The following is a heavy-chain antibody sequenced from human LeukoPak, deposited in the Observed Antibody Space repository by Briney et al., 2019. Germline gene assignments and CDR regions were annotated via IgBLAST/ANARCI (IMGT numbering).Heavy chain of an antibody. CDR3: AKDPTHYRVWDYYETIGLSY. CDR2: IYSDGRT. J-gene: IGHJ4*02. Sequence: PGGSLRLSCAASGFTVSSTYMTWVRQAPGKGLEWVSLIYSDGRTDYADSVKGRYTISRDNSKNTLNLQMNSLRAEDTAVYYCAKDPTHYRVWDYYETIGLSYWGQGTLVTVSS. CDR1: GFTVSSTY. V-gene: IGHV3-66*02. D-gene: IGHD3-22*01.